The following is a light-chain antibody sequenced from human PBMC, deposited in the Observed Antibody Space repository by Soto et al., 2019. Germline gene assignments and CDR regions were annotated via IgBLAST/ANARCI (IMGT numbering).Light chain of an antibody. J-gene: IGKJ5*01. Sequence: DIQMTQSPSTLSSSFGDSVTINFLTSQSIATYLNWYQQKPGKAPNLLIYVASSLQSEVPSRFSGSGSGTDFTLTITSLQPEDFATYYCQQSYGTPITFGQGTRLEIK. V-gene: IGKV1-39*01. CDR1: QSIATY. CDR2: VAS. CDR3: QQSYGTPIT.